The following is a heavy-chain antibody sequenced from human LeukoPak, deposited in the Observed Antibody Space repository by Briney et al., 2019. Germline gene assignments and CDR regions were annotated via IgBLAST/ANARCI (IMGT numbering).Heavy chain of an antibody. V-gene: IGHV3-30-3*01. CDR3: ARGSGSGWSLDY. Sequence: GRSLRLSCAASGFTFSSYAMHWVRQAPGKGLEWVAVISYDGSNKYYADSVKGRFTISRDNSKNTLYLQMNSLRAEDTAVYYCARGSGSGWSLDYWGQGTLVTVSS. CDR2: ISYDGSNK. J-gene: IGHJ4*02. CDR1: GFTFSSYA. D-gene: IGHD6-19*01.